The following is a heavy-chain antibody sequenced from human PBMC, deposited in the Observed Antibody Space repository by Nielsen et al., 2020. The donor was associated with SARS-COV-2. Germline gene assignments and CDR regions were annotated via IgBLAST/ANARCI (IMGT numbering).Heavy chain of an antibody. CDR3: LQGGAS. Sequence: GESLKISCAASGLIFSSSWMVWVRQAPGKGLEWVANINEDGSVVNYVDSVKGRFTISRDNAGKSLYLQMNSLRAEDTAIYYCLQGGASWGQGTLVTVSS. D-gene: IGHD1-1*01. J-gene: IGHJ5*02. CDR1: GLIFSSSW. V-gene: IGHV3-7*05. CDR2: INEDGSVV.